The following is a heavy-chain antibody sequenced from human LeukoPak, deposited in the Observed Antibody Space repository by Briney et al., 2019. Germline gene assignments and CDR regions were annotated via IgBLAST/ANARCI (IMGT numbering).Heavy chain of an antibody. Sequence: ASVKVSCMASGYSFTPKYMDWVRQAPGQGLERMGWINPNNGDTKYAQSFLGTGIMTRDTSTTTAYIQLSSLRSDDTAVYFCSSYPRSVRPPPFDYWGQGTLVTVSS. CDR1: GYSFTPKY. CDR2: INPNNGDT. J-gene: IGHJ4*02. CDR3: SSYPRSVRPPPFDY. D-gene: IGHD3-10*02. V-gene: IGHV1-2*02.